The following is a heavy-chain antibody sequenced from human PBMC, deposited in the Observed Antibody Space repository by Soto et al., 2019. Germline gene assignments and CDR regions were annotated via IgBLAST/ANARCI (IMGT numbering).Heavy chain of an antibody. Sequence: ASVKVSCKASGYTFTGYYVHWVREAPGQGLEWMGWISPETGGTSYAQKFQGRVTLSRDTSINTAYLELSSLRFDDAAVYFCARERFQVISDGMDVWGQGTTVTVSS. V-gene: IGHV1-2*02. CDR3: ARERFQVISDGMDV. J-gene: IGHJ6*02. D-gene: IGHD2-21*01. CDR2: ISPETGGT. CDR1: GYTFTGYY.